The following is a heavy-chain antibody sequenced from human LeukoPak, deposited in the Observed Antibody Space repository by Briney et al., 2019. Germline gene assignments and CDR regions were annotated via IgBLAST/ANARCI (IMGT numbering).Heavy chain of an antibody. CDR1: GFSFSTYY. Sequence: PGGSLRLSCAASGFSFSTYYVNWVRQAPGKGLEWVSCISSSSTYIYYSDSVRGRFAISRDNAKNSLYLQMNSLRAEDTAVYYCARDSYFCPMDVWGQGTTVTVSS. V-gene: IGHV3-21*01. CDR3: ARDSYFCPMDV. CDR2: ISSSSTYI. J-gene: IGHJ6*02. D-gene: IGHD3-3*01.